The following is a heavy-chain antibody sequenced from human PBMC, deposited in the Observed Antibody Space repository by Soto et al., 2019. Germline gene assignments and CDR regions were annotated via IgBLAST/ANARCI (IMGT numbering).Heavy chain of an antibody. Sequence: GGSLRLSSAASGFTIASHAMNWVRKATGKGLQWVSTITDSGGRTYYADSVKGRFTISRDNSENTLSLQMNNLRAEDTAIYYCAKDLGSSSPNWFDPWGPGTLVTVSS. CDR1: GFTIASHA. D-gene: IGHD6-6*01. J-gene: IGHJ5*02. V-gene: IGHV3-23*01. CDR2: ITDSGGRT. CDR3: AKDLGSSSPNWFDP.